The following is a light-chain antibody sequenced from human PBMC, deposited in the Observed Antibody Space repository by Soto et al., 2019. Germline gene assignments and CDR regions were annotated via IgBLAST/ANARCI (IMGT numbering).Light chain of an antibody. Sequence: EIVLTQSPATLSVSPGRRATLSCRASQSVSSYLAWYQQKPGQAPRLLIYDASNRATGIPVRFSGSGSGTDFTLTISSLEPEDFALYYCQQRNNWPITFGQGTRLEIK. V-gene: IGKV3-11*01. CDR3: QQRNNWPIT. CDR2: DAS. J-gene: IGKJ5*01. CDR1: QSVSSY.